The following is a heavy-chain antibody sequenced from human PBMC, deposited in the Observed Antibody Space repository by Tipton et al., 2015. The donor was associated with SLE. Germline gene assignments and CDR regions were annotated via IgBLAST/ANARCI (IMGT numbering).Heavy chain of an antibody. Sequence: TLSLTCSVSSYSIYNGFYWGWIRQSPGKGLEWIGSIYRSGTAYYNPSLKSRVTMSVDTSKNQFSLNLSSVTVADTAVYYCASADYYESRQFDNWGQGTLVTVSS. CDR1: SYSIYNGFY. D-gene: IGHD3-22*01. CDR2: IYRSGTA. CDR3: ASADYYESRQFDN. V-gene: IGHV4-38-2*01. J-gene: IGHJ4*02.